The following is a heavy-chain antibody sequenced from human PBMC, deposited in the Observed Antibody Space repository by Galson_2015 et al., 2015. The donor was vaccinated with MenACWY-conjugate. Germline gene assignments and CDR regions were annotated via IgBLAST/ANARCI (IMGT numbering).Heavy chain of an antibody. CDR1: GFTVNTNY. D-gene: IGHD2-2*01. V-gene: IGHV3-53*01. J-gene: IGHJ6*03. CDR2: IYSGGST. Sequence: SLRLSCAASGFTVNTNYMTWVRQAPGKGLEWVSIIYSGGSTYYPDSVRGRFTISRDNSKNTLYLQMDSLRADDTAVYYCARAGSENRRTTNCLSLGAKFSYYYYMDVWGQGALVTVSS. CDR3: ARAGSENRRTTNCLSLGAKFSYYYYMDV.